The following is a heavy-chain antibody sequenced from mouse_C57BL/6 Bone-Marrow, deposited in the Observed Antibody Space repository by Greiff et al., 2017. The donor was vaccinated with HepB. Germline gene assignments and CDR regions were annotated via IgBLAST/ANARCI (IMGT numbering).Heavy chain of an antibody. CDR2: IYPRSGNT. CDR3: ARRAMYYYGSRYFDY. D-gene: IGHD1-1*01. CDR1: GYTFTSYG. Sequence: QVQLQQSGAELARPGASVKLSCKASGYTFTSYGISWVKQRTGQGLEWIGEIYPRSGNTYYNEKFKGKATLTADKSSSTAYMELRSLTSEDSAVYFCARRAMYYYGSRYFDYWGQGTTLTVSS. J-gene: IGHJ2*01. V-gene: IGHV1-81*01.